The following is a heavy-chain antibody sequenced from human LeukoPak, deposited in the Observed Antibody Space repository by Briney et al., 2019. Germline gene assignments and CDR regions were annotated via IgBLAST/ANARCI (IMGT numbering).Heavy chain of an antibody. CDR1: GFTFSSYG. J-gene: IGHJ4*02. CDR3: AREDSSSVFDY. Sequence: PGGSRRLSCAASGFTFSSYGMHGVRQAPGKGREWVAVIWYDGSNKYYADSVKGRLTISRGNSKNTLYLQMNSLRAEDTAVYYCAREDSSSVFDYWGQGTLVTVSS. CDR2: IWYDGSNK. V-gene: IGHV3-33*01. D-gene: IGHD6-13*01.